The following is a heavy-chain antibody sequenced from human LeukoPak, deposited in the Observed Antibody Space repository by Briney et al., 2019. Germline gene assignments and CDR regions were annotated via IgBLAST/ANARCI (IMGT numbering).Heavy chain of an antibody. J-gene: IGHJ6*03. D-gene: IGHD6-13*01. V-gene: IGHV1-2*02. CDR3: ARGFRAAAGNGGYYYYYYMDV. Sequence: GASVKVSCKASGYTFTGYYMHWVRQAPGQGLEWMGWINPNSGGTNYAQKFQGRVTITRNTSISTAYMELSSLRSEDTAVYYCARGFRAAAGNGGYYYYYYMDVWGKGTTVTVSS. CDR2: INPNSGGT. CDR1: GYTFTGYY.